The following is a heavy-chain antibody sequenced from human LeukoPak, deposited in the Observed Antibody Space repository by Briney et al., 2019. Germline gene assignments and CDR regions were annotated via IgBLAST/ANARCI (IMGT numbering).Heavy chain of an antibody. V-gene: IGHV3-30*02. CDR1: GFTFSSYG. D-gene: IGHD2-15*01. CDR3: ARPYCSGGSCYSGHFDY. Sequence: PGGSLRLSCAASGFTFSSYGIHWVRQAPGKGLEWVAFILYDGSNKFYADSVKGRVTISKDNSKNTLYLQMNSLRAEDTAVYYCARPYCSGGSCYSGHFDYWGQGTLVTVSS. CDR2: ILYDGSNK. J-gene: IGHJ4*02.